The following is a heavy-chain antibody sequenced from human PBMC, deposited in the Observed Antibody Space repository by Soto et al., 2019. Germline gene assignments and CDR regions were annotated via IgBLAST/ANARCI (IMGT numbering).Heavy chain of an antibody. D-gene: IGHD1-1*01. Sequence: GGSLRLSXAASGFIFSHYAMSWVRQAPGKGLEWVSSIGGGGDDTNYADSVKGRFTISRDNSKNTLFLQMNSLRVEDTAVYYCAKDVVPRNDLWDYFEFGGQGTLVTVSS. J-gene: IGHJ4*02. CDR3: AKDVVPRNDLWDYFEF. CDR2: IGGGGDDT. V-gene: IGHV3-23*01. CDR1: GFIFSHYA.